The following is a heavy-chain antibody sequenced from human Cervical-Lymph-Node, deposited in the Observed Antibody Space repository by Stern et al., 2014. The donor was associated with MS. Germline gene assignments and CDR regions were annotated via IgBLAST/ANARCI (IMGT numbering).Heavy chain of an antibody. J-gene: IGHJ3*02. CDR3: AAVPDYYDSSGYDAFDI. CDR1: GFTFTSSA. V-gene: IGHV1-58*01. CDR2: IVVGSGNT. Sequence: QLVQSGPEVKKPGTSVKVSCKASGFTFTSSAVQWVRQARGQRLEWIGWIVVGSGNTNYAQKIQERVTITRDMSTSTAYMELSSLRSEDTAVYYCAAVPDYYDSSGYDAFDIWGQGTMVTVSS. D-gene: IGHD3-22*01.